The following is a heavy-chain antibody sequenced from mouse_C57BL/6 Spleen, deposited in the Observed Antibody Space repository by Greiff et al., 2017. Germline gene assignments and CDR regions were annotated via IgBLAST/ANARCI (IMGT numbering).Heavy chain of an antibody. CDR1: GYAFTNYL. Sequence: QVHVKQSGAELVRPGTSVKVSCKASGYAFTNYLIEWVKQRPGQGLEWIGVINPGSGGTNYNEKFKGKATLTADKSSSTAYMQLSSLTSEDSAVYFCARSNYGSPSWFAYWGQGTLVTVSA. J-gene: IGHJ3*01. V-gene: IGHV1-54*01. D-gene: IGHD1-1*01. CDR3: ARSNYGSPSWFAY. CDR2: INPGSGGT.